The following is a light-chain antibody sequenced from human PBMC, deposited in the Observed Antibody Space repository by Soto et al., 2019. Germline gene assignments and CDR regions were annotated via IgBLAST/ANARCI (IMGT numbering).Light chain of an antibody. CDR2: GAS. Sequence: IVLTQSPDTLSLSPGERATLSCRASQSVSSNQVAWYQQKPGQAPRLLISGASIRAAGIPDRFSGSGSGKDFTLTVSRLEPEDFAVYYCQQYKKSPVTFGQGTKVEIK. CDR3: QQYKKSPVT. J-gene: IGKJ1*01. V-gene: IGKV3-20*01. CDR1: QSVSSNQ.